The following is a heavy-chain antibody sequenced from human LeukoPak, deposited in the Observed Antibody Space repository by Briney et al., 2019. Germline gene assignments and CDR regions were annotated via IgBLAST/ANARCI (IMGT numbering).Heavy chain of an antibody. CDR2: ISSSSSYI. CDR3: ARGWGIAAAVAFDY. D-gene: IGHD6-13*01. CDR1: GLTFSSYS. J-gene: IGHJ4*02. Sequence: PGGSLRLSCAASGLTFSSYSMNWVRQAPGKGLEWVSSISSSSSYIYYADSVKGRFTISRDNAKNSLYLQMNSLRAEDTAVYYCARGWGIAAAVAFDYWGQGTLVTVSS. V-gene: IGHV3-21*01.